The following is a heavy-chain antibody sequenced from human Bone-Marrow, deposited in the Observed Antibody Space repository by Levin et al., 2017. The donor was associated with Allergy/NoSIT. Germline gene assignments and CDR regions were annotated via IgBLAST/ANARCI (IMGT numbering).Heavy chain of an antibody. CDR2: ITSDGGST. V-gene: IGHV3-74*01. CDR3: VRGEEMIMYGTFRDPFDM. CDR1: GFSFSTYW. J-gene: IGHJ3*02. Sequence: GGSLRLSCAASGFSFSTYWMHWVRQVPGKGLEWVSRITSDGGSTSYAGSVKGRFTISRDNANNMLFLQMNSLRVDDTAVYYCVRGEEMIMYGTFRDPFDMWGQGTMVTVSS. D-gene: IGHD3-16*01.